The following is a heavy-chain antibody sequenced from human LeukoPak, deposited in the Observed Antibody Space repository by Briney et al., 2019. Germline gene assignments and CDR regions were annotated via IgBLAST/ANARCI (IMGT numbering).Heavy chain of an antibody. CDR3: ARLKKERFGELFSRLTSTPRYYFDY. Sequence: SETLSLTCAVYIDSFSNYHWNWIRQTPAKGLEWIGEINHSGSTNYNPSLKSRVTISVDTSKNQFSLKLSSVTAADTAVYYCARLKKERFGELFSRLTSTPRYYFDYWGQGTLVTVSS. CDR2: INHSGST. CDR1: IDSFSNYH. D-gene: IGHD3-10*01. J-gene: IGHJ4*02. V-gene: IGHV4-34*01.